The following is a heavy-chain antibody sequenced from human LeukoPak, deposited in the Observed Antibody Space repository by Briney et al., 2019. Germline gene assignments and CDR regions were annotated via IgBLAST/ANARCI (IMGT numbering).Heavy chain of an antibody. Sequence: ASVKVSCKASGYTFTSYYMHWVRQAPGQGLEWMGIINPSGGSTSYAQKFQGRVTMTRDTSTGTVYMELSSLRSEDTAVYYCARDGIQNAFDIWGQGTMVTVSS. V-gene: IGHV1-46*01. CDR3: ARDGIQNAFDI. CDR1: GYTFTSYY. CDR2: INPSGGST. D-gene: IGHD1-14*01. J-gene: IGHJ3*02.